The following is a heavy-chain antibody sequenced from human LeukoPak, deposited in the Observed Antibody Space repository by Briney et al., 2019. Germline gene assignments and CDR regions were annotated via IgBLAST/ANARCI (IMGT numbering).Heavy chain of an antibody. D-gene: IGHD3-16*01. V-gene: IGHV4-59*11. CDR2: VYDIGST. CDR3: ARGGVLKSVDY. CDR1: GGSIGSHY. J-gene: IGHJ4*02. Sequence: SETLSLTRTVSGGSIGSHYWTWIRRTPGKGLEWIDYVYDIGSTKYNPSLKSRVTISVDTSKNQFSLRLSSVTAADTAVYYCARGGVLKSVDYWGQGTLVAVSS.